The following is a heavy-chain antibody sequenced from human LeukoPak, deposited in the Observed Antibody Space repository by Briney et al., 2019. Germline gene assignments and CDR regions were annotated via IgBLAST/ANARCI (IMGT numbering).Heavy chain of an antibody. CDR3: ARDWLWYYYDSSGSQRADAFDV. CDR1: GFTFSSYW. J-gene: IGHJ3*01. CDR2: IKQEAREK. V-gene: IGHV3-7*01. D-gene: IGHD3-22*01. Sequence: GGSLRLSCAASGFTFSSYWVSCVRQAPGKGMEWVANIKQEAREKYYVDSVKGRFTISRDNAKNSLYLKMNSLRAEDTAVYSCARDWLWYYYDSSGSQRADAFDVWGKGTMVTVSS.